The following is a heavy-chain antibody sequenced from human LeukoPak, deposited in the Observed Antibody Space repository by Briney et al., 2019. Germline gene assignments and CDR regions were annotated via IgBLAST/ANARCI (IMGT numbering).Heavy chain of an antibody. CDR3: AKETRGSYSDY. CDR2: ISYDGSNR. Sequence: PGGSLRLSCAASGFTFSSSGMHWVRQAPGKGLEWIAFISYDGSNRYYADSMKGRFTISRDNSKNTLYLQMNSLRAEDTAVYYCAKETRGSYSDYWGQGTLVTVSS. D-gene: IGHD5-12*01. V-gene: IGHV3-30*02. J-gene: IGHJ4*02. CDR1: GFTFSSSG.